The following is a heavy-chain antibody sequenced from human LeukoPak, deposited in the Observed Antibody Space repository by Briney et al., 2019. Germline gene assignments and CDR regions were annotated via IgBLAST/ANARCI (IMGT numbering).Heavy chain of an antibody. J-gene: IGHJ5*02. CDR1: GYTFTSYY. CDR3: ARDLMGAYNWFDP. Sequence: ASVKVSCKASGYTFTSYYMHWVRQAPGQGLDWMGIINPSGGSTSYAQKFQGRVTMTRDMYKSTIYMELSSLRSEDTAVYYCARDLMGAYNWFDPWGQGTLVTVSS. D-gene: IGHD1-26*01. CDR2: INPSGGST. V-gene: IGHV1-46*01.